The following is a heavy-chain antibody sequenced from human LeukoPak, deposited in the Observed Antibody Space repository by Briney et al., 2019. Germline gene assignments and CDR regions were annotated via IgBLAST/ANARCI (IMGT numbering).Heavy chain of an antibody. CDR3: ARHRGPTLYNTVYFDC. J-gene: IGHJ4*02. D-gene: IGHD1-14*01. CDR1: GFTFSNYA. CDR2: ISYDGNNK. Sequence: GGSLRLSCAASGFTFSNYAMHWVRQAPGKGLEWVAVISYDGNNKYYADSVKGRFTISRDNSKNTLDLQMNSLRAEDTAVYYCARHRGPTLYNTVYFDCWGQGTLVTVSS. V-gene: IGHV3-30-3*01.